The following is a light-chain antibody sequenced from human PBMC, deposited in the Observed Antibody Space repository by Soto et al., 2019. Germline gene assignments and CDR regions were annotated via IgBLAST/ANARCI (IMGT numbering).Light chain of an antibody. J-gene: IGKJ4*01. Sequence: EIVLTQSPVTLSLSPGERATLSCRASQSVNSYLAWYQQKPGQAPRLLIYDASNRATGIPARFSGSGSGTDLTLTISSLEPEDFAVYYCQQRSNWPSTFGGGTKVEIK. CDR1: QSVNSY. CDR2: DAS. CDR3: QQRSNWPST. V-gene: IGKV3-11*01.